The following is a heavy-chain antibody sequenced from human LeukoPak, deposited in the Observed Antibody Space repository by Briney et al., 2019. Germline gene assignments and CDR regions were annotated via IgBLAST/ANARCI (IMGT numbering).Heavy chain of an antibody. CDR1: GCTFSSYA. CDR3: ARRTITMVRGVIYYYGMDV. Sequence: SVNVSCKASGCTFSSYAISWVRQAPGQGLDWMGGIIPIFGTSNYAQKFQGRVTITADESTSTAYMELSSLRSEDTAVYYCARRTITMVRGVIYYYGMDVWGKGTTVTVSS. CDR2: IIPIFGTS. D-gene: IGHD3-10*01. V-gene: IGHV1-69*01. J-gene: IGHJ6*04.